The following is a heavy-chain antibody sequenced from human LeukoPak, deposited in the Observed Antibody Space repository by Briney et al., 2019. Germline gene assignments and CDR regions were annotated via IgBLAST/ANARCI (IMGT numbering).Heavy chain of an antibody. D-gene: IGHD6-13*01. Sequence: SQTLSLTCTVSGGSISSGSYYWSWIRQPAGKGLEWIGRIHTSGSANYNPSLKSRFTISVDTSKNQFSLKLSSVTAADTAVYYCASGIAAAGPGWFDPWGQGTLVTVSS. CDR2: IHTSGSA. CDR1: GGSISSGSYY. J-gene: IGHJ5*02. V-gene: IGHV4-61*02. CDR3: ASGIAAAGPGWFDP.